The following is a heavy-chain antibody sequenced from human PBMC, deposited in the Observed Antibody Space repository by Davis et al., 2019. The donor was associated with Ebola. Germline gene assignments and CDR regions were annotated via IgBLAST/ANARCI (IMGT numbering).Heavy chain of an antibody. V-gene: IGHV3-23*01. CDR2: LSGGSGSI. Sequence: GESLKISCAASGFIFSQYAMSWVRQAPGKGLEWVSGLSGGSGSISYVDSVKGRFTISRDNSKNTLYLQMNSLRAEDTAIYYCAKGNQAGYPTTFDYWGQGTLVTVSS. CDR3: AKGNQAGYPTTFDY. J-gene: IGHJ4*02. D-gene: IGHD3-9*01. CDR1: GFIFSQYA.